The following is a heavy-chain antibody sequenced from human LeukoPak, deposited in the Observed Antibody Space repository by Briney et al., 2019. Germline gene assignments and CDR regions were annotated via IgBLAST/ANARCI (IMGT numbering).Heavy chain of an antibody. D-gene: IGHD4-11*01. CDR3: ARAVTDYYYCMDV. CDR2: IYYSGST. Sequence: SETLSLTYTVSGGSISSYYWSWIRQPPGKGLEWIGYIYYSGSTNYNPSLKSRVTISVDTSKNQFSLKLSSVTAADTAVYYCARAVTDYYYCMDVWGKGTTVTVSS. CDR1: GGSISSYY. V-gene: IGHV4-59*12. J-gene: IGHJ6*03.